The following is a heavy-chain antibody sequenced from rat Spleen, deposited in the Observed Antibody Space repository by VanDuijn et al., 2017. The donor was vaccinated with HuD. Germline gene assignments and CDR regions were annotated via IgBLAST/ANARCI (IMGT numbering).Heavy chain of an antibody. V-gene: IGHV5-31*01. CDR3: CGPFDY. Sequence: EVQLVESGGGSVQPGRSMKLSCVASGFTFSNYGMAWIRQAPGKGLEWIASITNAGGSTYYSDSVKGRFTISRDNAKSALFLQMNSLRSEDTATYYCCGPFDYWGQGVTVTVSS. CDR2: ITNAGGST. CDR1: GFTFSNYG. J-gene: IGHJ2*01.